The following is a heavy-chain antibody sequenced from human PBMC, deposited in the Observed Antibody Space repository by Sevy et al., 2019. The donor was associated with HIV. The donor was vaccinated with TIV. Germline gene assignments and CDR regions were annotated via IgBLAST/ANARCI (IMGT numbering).Heavy chain of an antibody. CDR3: TRRGYSGRFDF. CDR1: GGSLRSSPYY. D-gene: IGHD5-12*01. CDR2: LYQDGRS. Sequence: SETLSLTCSVSGGSLRSSPYYWGWIRQPPGKGLEWIGSLYQDGRSSYIPSLKSRVTMSADTSKNQFSLRLTSVTAADTAGYCCTRRGYSGRFDFWGQGILVTVSS. V-gene: IGHV4-39*01. J-gene: IGHJ4*02.